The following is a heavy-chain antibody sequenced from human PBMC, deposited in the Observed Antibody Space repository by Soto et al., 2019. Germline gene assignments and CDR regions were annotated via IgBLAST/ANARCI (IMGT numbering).Heavy chain of an antibody. CDR3: ARGSTDSYPGSRIFDF. CDR1: GLTFGSRA. V-gene: IGHV3-23*01. J-gene: IGHJ4*02. Sequence: GGSLRLSCVASGLTFGSRAMTWVRQAPGEGLQWVSTITDTGGDAKYADSVRGRFVISRDNSKKTLYLQMTSLTAEDSAMYYCARGSTDSYPGSRIFDFWGRGTLVTSPQ. D-gene: IGHD3-10*01. CDR2: ITDTGGDA.